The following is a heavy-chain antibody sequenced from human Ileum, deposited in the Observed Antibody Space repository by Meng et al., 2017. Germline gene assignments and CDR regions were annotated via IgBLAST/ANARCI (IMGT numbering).Heavy chain of an antibody. Sequence: QVKRQQSGPGLVKPSPTPSRTCAVSGGSVSSNIAAWNWIRQSPLRGLEWLGRTYYRSKWYSEYAVSVKSRISITPDTSKNQFSLQMNSVTPEDTAVYYCASGSGSLDYWGPGTLVTVSS. V-gene: IGHV6-1*01. CDR3: ASGSGSLDY. CDR1: GGSVSSNIAA. J-gene: IGHJ4*02. D-gene: IGHD3-3*01. CDR2: TYYRSKWYS.